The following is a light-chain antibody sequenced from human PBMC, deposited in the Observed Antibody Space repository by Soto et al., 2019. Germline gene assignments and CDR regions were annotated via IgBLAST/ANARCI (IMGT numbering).Light chain of an antibody. V-gene: IGKV1D-16*01. CDR1: QDINSY. J-gene: IGKJ4*01. CDR3: QQYNIYPLT. Sequence: DVQMTQSPSSLSASVGERVTITCRASQDINSYLAWYQQKPGNAPKSLIYAASSLQTGVPSRFIGSESGTDFTLTINKLQPEDSANYYCQQYNIYPLTFGGGTKLEIK. CDR2: AAS.